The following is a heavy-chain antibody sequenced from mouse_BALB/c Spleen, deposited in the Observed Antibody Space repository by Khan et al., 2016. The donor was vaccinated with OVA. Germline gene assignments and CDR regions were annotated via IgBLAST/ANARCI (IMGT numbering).Heavy chain of an antibody. CDR3: ARGGAAYYRSDGGAMEY. Sequence: QIQLVQSGPELKKPGETVSIPCKASGYTFTTAGIQWVQKMPGKGLKWIGWINTHSGVPKYAEDFKGRFAFSLEISVSTAYLQITTLTNEDTATYVGARGGAAYYRSDGGAMEYWGQGTSVTVSS. CDR1: GYTFTTAG. D-gene: IGHD2-12*01. J-gene: IGHJ4*01. CDR2: INTHSGVP. V-gene: IGHV9-4*02.